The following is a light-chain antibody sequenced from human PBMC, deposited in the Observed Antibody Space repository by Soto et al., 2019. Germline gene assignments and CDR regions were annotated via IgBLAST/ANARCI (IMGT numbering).Light chain of an antibody. CDR3: CSYAGSITFT. CDR2: ATR. CDR1: SSDVGNYNL. J-gene: IGLJ3*02. V-gene: IGLV2-23*02. Sequence: QSALTQPASVSGSPGQSVTISCTGPSSDVGNYNLVSWYQQHPGKAPKLIIYATRKRPSGVSNRYSGSKSGKTASLTISGLQAEDEANYYCCSYAGSITFTFGGGTKVTVL.